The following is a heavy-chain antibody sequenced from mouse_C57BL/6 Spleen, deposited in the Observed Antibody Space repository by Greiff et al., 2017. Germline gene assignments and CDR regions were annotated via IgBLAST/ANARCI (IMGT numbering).Heavy chain of an antibody. J-gene: IGHJ2*01. D-gene: IGHD2-2*01. V-gene: IGHV1-39*01. CDR1: GYSFTDYN. CDR3: ARSGGYVRYYFDY. Sequence: EVQLQQSGPELVKPGPSVKISCKASGYSFTDYNMNWVKQSNGKSLEWIGVINPNYGTTRYNQKFKGKATLTVDQSSSTAYMQLNSLTSEDSAVYYCARSGGYVRYYFDYWGQGTTRTVSS. CDR2: INPNYGTT.